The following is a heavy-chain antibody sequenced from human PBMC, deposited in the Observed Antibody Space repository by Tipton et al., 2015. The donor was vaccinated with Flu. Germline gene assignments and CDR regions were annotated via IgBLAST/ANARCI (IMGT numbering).Heavy chain of an antibody. CDR1: GGSISSGSYH. CDR2: IYTSGST. Sequence: TLSLTCTVSGGSISSGSYHWSWIRQPAGKGLEWIGRIYTSGSTDHNPSLKSRVTISLDTSKNQFSLKLSSVTAADTAVYYCARGVYYDGSGSYTFDIWGQGTLVTVSS. CDR3: ARGVYYDGSGSYTFDI. J-gene: IGHJ3*02. V-gene: IGHV4-61*02. D-gene: IGHD3-10*01.